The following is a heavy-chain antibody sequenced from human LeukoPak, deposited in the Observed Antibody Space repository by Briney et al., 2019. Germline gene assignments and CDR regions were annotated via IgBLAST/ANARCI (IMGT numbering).Heavy chain of an antibody. V-gene: IGHV3-48*03. J-gene: IGHJ5*02. CDR3: ARGPLHVVVPADTWFDP. CDR2: ISSSGSTI. D-gene: IGHD2-2*01. Sequence: PGGSLRLSCAASGFPFSTYEMNWVRQAPGKGLEWVSYISSSGSTIYYADSVKGRFTISRDNAKNSLYLQMNSLRAEDTAVYYCARGPLHVVVPADTWFDPWGQGILVTVSS. CDR1: GFPFSTYE.